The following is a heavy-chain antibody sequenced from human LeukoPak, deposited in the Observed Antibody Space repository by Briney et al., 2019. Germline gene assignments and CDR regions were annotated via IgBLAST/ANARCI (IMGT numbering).Heavy chain of an antibody. V-gene: IGHV1-24*01. CDR3: ARAGYSYVAVFSGGQAFDY. D-gene: IGHD5-18*01. Sequence: GASVKVSCKVSGYTLTELSMHWVRQAPVKGLEWMGGFDPEDGETIYAQKFQGRVTITADESTSTAYMELSSLRSEDTAVYYCARAGYSYVAVFSGGQAFDYWGQGTLVTVSS. CDR1: GYTLTELS. J-gene: IGHJ4*02. CDR2: FDPEDGET.